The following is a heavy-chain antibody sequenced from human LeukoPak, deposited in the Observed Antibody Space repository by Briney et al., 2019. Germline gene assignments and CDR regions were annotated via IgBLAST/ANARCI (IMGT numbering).Heavy chain of an antibody. CDR1: GYTFISYG. J-gene: IGHJ4*02. V-gene: IGHV1-18*01. D-gene: IGHD5-12*01. CDR3: ARDRGYSGYAYFDY. Sequence: RASVKVSCKASGYTFISYGITWVRQAPGQGLEWMGWISAYNGNTNYAQKLQGRVTMTTDTSTSTAYMELRSLRSDDTAVYYCARDRGYSGYAYFDYWGQGTLVTVSS. CDR2: ISAYNGNT.